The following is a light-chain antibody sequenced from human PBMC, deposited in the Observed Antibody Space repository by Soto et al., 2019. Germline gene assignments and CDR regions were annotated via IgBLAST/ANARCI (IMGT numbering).Light chain of an antibody. V-gene: IGKV1-5*02. CDR1: QSISNW. CDR2: HAS. Sequence: DIQMTQSPSTLPASVGDRVTIICRASQSISNWLACYQQKPGTAPKVLIYHASNLQSGVPSMFSGSGSGTEFTLTISSLQPDDFATYYCQQYNSYSFGQGTKVDIK. J-gene: IGKJ1*01. CDR3: QQYNSYS.